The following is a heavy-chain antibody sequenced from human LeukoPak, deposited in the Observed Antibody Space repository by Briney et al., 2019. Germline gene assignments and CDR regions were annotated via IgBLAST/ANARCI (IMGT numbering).Heavy chain of an antibody. Sequence: GGSLRLSCAASEFSVGSNYMTWVRQAPGKGLEWVSYISSSGSTIYYADSVKGRFAISRDNAKNSLYLQMNSLRAEDTAVYYCAELGITMIGGVWGKGTTVTISS. J-gene: IGHJ6*04. V-gene: IGHV3-48*03. CDR3: AELGITMIGGV. D-gene: IGHD3-10*02. CDR2: ISSSGSTI. CDR1: EFSVGSNY.